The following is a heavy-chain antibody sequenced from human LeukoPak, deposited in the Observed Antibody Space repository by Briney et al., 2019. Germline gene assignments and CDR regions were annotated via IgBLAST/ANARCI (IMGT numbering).Heavy chain of an antibody. CDR1: GFTFSSYA. Sequence: GGSLRLSCAASGFTFSSYAMHWVRQAPGKGLEWVAVISFDRTNKFYADSVKGRFTISRDNSKNALYLQMNSLRAEDTAVYYCAKGGYYERPWYFDYWGQGTLVTVSS. J-gene: IGHJ4*02. CDR3: AKGGYYERPWYFDY. V-gene: IGHV3-30*18. D-gene: IGHD3-22*01. CDR2: ISFDRTNK.